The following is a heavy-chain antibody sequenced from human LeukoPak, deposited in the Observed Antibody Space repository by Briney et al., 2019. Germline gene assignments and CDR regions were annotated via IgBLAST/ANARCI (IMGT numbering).Heavy chain of an antibody. CDR2: IYTSGST. CDR3: ARGGRAYSGYDFGWFDP. CDR1: GGSISSYY. D-gene: IGHD5-12*01. Sequence: SETLSLTCTVSGGSISSYYWSWIRQPAGKGLEWIGRIYTSGSTNYNPSLKSRVTMSVDTSKNQFSLKLSSVTAADTAVYYCARGGRAYSGYDFGWFDPWGQGTLVTVPS. J-gene: IGHJ5*02. V-gene: IGHV4-4*07.